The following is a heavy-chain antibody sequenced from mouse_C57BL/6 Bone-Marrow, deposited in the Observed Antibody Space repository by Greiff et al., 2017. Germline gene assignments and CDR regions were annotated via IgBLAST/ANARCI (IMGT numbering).Heavy chain of an antibody. CDR1: GFNFNDYY. J-gene: IGHJ1*03. CDR3: ALWLRYFDV. D-gene: IGHD2-2*01. V-gene: IGHV14-2*01. CDR2: IDPADGDT. Sequence: EVQLQQSGAELVKPGASVKLSCTASGFNFNDYYMHWVKQKTEQGLECIGRIDPADGDTKYAPKFQGKATITADTSSNTVYLQLSSLTSEDTAVYYCALWLRYFDVWGTGTTVTVTA.